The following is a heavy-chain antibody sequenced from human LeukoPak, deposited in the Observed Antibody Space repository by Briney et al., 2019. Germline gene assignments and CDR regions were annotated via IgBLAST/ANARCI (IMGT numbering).Heavy chain of an antibody. D-gene: IGHD3-10*01. V-gene: IGHV3-53*01. CDR1: GFTFSSYG. CDR2: IYSGGST. Sequence: GGSLRLSCAASGFTFSSYGMSWVRQAPGKGLEWVSVIYSGGSTYYADSVKGRFTISRDNSKNTLYLQMNSLRAEDTAVYCCARVYGSGSYSYYFDYWGQGTLVTVSS. CDR3: ARVYGSGSYSYYFDY. J-gene: IGHJ4*02.